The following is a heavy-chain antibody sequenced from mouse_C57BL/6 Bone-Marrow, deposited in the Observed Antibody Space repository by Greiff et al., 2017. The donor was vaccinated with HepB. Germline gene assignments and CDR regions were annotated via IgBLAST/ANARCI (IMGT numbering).Heavy chain of an antibody. V-gene: IGHV2-9*01. CDR1: GFSLTSYG. Sequence: VKLMESGPGLVAPSQSLSITCTVSGFSLTSYGVDWVRQPPGKGLEWLGVIWGGGSTNYNSALMSRLSISKDNSKSQVFLKMNSLQTDDTAMYYCAKRVVTTVVAGDAMDYWGQGTSVTVSS. CDR2: IWGGGST. D-gene: IGHD1-1*01. CDR3: AKRVVTTVVAGDAMDY. J-gene: IGHJ4*01.